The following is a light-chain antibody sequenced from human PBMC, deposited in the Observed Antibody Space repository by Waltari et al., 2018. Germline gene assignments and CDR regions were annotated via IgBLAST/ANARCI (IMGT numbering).Light chain of an antibody. CDR3: QSYDTRLSGSV. Sequence: QSVLPQPPSVSGAPGQRVTISCAGSNSNIRAAYDVNRYKQVPGTAPTLLIFGSYDRPSGVPDRISGSKSGTSASLAITGLQAEDEADYYCQSYDTRLSGSVFGGGTRLTVL. J-gene: IGLJ3*02. CDR2: GSY. CDR1: NSNIRAAYD. V-gene: IGLV1-40*01.